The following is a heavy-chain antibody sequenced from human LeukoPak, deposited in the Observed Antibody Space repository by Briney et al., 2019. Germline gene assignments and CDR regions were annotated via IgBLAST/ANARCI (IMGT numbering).Heavy chain of an antibody. D-gene: IGHD2-21*02. Sequence: PSQTLSLTCTVSGGSISSSSYYWGWIRQPPGKGLEWIGSVYYSGSTHYKPSLKSRVTISVDTSKNQFSLKLSSVTAADTAVYYCARQEAYCGGDCFLPFDYWGQGTLVTVSS. CDR2: VYYSGST. J-gene: IGHJ4*02. CDR1: GGSISSSSYY. V-gene: IGHV4-39*01. CDR3: ARQEAYCGGDCFLPFDY.